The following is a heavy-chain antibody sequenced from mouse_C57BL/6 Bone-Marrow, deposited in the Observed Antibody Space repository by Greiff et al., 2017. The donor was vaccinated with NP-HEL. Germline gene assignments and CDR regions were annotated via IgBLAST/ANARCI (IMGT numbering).Heavy chain of an antibody. CDR2: IDPSDSYT. Sequence: VQLKQSGAELVMPGASVKLSCTASGYTFTSYWMHWVQQRPGQGLEWIGEIDPSDSYTNYNQKFKGKSTLTVDKSSSTAYMQLSRLTSEDAAVYYCARSREWDGGSPFDYWGQGTTLTVSS. CDR1: GYTFTSYW. D-gene: IGHD4-1*01. V-gene: IGHV1-69*01. J-gene: IGHJ2*01. CDR3: ARSREWDGGSPFDY.